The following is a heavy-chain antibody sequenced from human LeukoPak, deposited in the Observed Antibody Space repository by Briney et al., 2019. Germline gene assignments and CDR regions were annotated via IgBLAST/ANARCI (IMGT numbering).Heavy chain of an antibody. V-gene: IGHV1-69*01. D-gene: IGHD2-2*01. CDR3: ASLGQPRSSTDNWFDP. Sequence: SVKVSCKASGGTFISYAISWVRQAPGQGLEWMGGIIPIFGTANYAQKFQGRVTITADESTSTAYMELSSLRSEDTAVYYCASLGQPRSSTDNWFDPWGQGTLVTVSS. J-gene: IGHJ5*02. CDR1: GGTFISYA. CDR2: IIPIFGTA.